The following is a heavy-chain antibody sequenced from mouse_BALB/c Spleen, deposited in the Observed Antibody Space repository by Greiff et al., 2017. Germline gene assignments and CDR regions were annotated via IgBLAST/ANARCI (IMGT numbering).Heavy chain of an antibody. D-gene: IGHD2-4*01. CDR3: ASRDYDGIDY. J-gene: IGHJ2*01. CDR2: ISYSGST. V-gene: IGHV3-2*02. Sequence: EVQLQQSGPGLVKPSQSLSLTCTVTGYSITSDYAWNWIRQFPGNKLEWMGYISYSGSTSYNPSLKSRISITRDTSKNQFFLQLNSVTTEDTATYYCASRDYDGIDYWGQGTTLTVSS. CDR1: GYSITSDYA.